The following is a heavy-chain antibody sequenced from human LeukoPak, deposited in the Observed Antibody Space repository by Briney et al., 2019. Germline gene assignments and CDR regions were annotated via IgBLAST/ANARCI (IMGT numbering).Heavy chain of an antibody. CDR1: GGTFSSYA. V-gene: IGHV1-69*06. J-gene: IGHJ4*02. Sequence: ASVKVSCKASGGTFSSYAISWVRQAPGQGLEWMGGIIPIFGTANYAQKFQGRVTITADKSTSTAYMELSSLRSEDTAVYYCARQNIVATIQGYYFDYRGQGTLVTVSS. CDR2: IIPIFGTA. D-gene: IGHD5-12*01. CDR3: ARQNIVATIQGYYFDY.